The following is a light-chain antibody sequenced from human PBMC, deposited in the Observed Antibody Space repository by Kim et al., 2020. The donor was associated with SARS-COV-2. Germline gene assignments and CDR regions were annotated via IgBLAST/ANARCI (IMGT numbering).Light chain of an antibody. CDR2: GKN. Sequence: SSELTQDPTVSVALGQTVRITCQGDRLRNYYATWYQQKPGQAPIVVIYGKNNRPSGIPDRFSGSSSGNTASLTITGTQAGDEADYYCNSRDSNDNVVFGG. CDR3: NSRDSNDNVV. V-gene: IGLV3-19*01. J-gene: IGLJ2*01. CDR1: RLRNYY.